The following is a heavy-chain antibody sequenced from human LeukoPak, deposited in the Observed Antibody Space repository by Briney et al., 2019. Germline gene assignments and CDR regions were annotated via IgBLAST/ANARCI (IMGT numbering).Heavy chain of an antibody. CDR1: GFTFSSYA. Sequence: PGGSLRLSCAASGFTFSSYAMSWVRQAPGKGLEWVLVISGSGGSIYYADSVKGRVTISRDNSKNTLYLQMNSLRAEDTAVYYCARHRSSWLIDYWGQGTLVTVSS. D-gene: IGHD6-6*01. J-gene: IGHJ4*02. CDR2: ISGSGGSI. V-gene: IGHV3-23*01. CDR3: ARHRSSWLIDY.